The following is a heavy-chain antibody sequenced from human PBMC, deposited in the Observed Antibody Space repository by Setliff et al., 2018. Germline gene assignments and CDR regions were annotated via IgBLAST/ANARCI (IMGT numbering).Heavy chain of an antibody. D-gene: IGHD2-15*01. Sequence: GGSLRLSCAASGFTVSSYWMSWVRQAPGKGLEWVANIKQDGSEKYHADSVKGRFTISRDNAKNSLYLQMNSLRAEDTAIYYCARWMRSGQGLDCWGQGTLVTVSS. CDR1: GFTVSSYW. CDR3: ARWMRSGQGLDC. V-gene: IGHV3-7*01. J-gene: IGHJ4*02. CDR2: IKQDGSEK.